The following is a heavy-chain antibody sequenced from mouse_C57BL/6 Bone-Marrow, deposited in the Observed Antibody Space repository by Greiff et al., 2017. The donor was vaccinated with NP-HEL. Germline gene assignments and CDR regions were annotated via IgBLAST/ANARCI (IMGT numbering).Heavy chain of an antibody. CDR1: GFTFSDYG. J-gene: IGHJ1*03. CDR3: ARKYGSSSYFDV. Sequence: DVMLVESGGGLVQPGGSLKLSCAASGFTFSDYGMAWVRQAPRKGPEWVAFISNLAYSIYYADTVTGRFTISRENAKNTLYLEMSSLRSEDTAMYYCARKYGSSSYFDVWGTGTTVTVSS. D-gene: IGHD1-1*01. V-gene: IGHV5-15*01. CDR2: ISNLAYSI.